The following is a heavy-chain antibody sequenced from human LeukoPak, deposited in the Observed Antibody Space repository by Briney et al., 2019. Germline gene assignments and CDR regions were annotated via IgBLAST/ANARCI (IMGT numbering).Heavy chain of an antibody. CDR1: GFTFSSYG. Sequence: GGSLRLSCAASGFTFSSYGMHCVRQAPGKGLEWVAVIWYDGSNKYYADSVKGRFTISRDNSKNTLYLQMNSLRAEDTAVYYCARDLNYYDSSGYLEDWGQGTLVTVSS. CDR3: ARDLNYYDSSGYLED. V-gene: IGHV3-33*01. D-gene: IGHD3-22*01. CDR2: IWYDGSNK. J-gene: IGHJ4*02.